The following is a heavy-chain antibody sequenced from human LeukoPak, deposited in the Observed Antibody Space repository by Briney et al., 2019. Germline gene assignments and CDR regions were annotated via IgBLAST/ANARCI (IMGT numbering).Heavy chain of an antibody. D-gene: IGHD3-22*01. J-gene: IGHJ4*02. CDR1: GFAFSSYP. CDR3: ARDRYYYDSSGYFDY. CDR2: ISYDGSNK. Sequence: PGGSLRLSCAASGFAFSSYPMHWVRQAPGKGREWVAVISYDGSNKYYADSVKGRFTISRDNSKNTLYLQMNSLRAEDTAVYYCARDRYYYDSSGYFDYWGQGTLVTVSS. V-gene: IGHV3-30-3*01.